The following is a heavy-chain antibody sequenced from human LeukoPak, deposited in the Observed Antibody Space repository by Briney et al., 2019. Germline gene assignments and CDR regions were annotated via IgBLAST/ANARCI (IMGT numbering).Heavy chain of an antibody. CDR1: GYSLSELS. J-gene: IGHJ5*01. CDR2: FDPGDDET. V-gene: IGHV1-24*01. CDR3: ATEKDQLLDS. Sequence: GASVKVSFTVSGYSLSELSTHWVRQAPGQGLEWMGGFDPGDDETIYAQKFQGRVTMTEDTSTDTAYLELSSLRSEDTAVYFCATEKDQLLDSWGQGTPVTVSS. D-gene: IGHD1-1*01.